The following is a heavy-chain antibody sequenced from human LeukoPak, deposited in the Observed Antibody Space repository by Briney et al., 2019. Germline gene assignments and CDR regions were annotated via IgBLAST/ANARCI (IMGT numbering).Heavy chain of an antibody. V-gene: IGHV3-23*01. CDR2: ISGSGGST. CDR1: GFTFSSYA. Sequence: GGSLRLSCTASGFTFSSYAMSWVRQAPGKGLEWVSAISGSGGSTYYADSVKGRFTISRDNAKNSLYLQMNSLRAEDTALYYCAKDSSSWCYFDYWGQRTLVTVSS. CDR3: AKDSSSWCYFDY. J-gene: IGHJ4*02. D-gene: IGHD6-13*01.